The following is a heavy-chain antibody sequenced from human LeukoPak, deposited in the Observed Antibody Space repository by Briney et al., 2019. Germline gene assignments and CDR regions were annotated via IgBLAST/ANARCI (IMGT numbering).Heavy chain of an antibody. Sequence: GGSLRLSCAASGFTFSTYAMHWVRQAPGKGLEWVTVISYDGNNKYYADSVRGRSTISRDNSENTLYLQMNSLRAEDTAVYYCARVEVFVGEYYFDYWGQGTLVTVSS. V-gene: IGHV3-30*14. J-gene: IGHJ4*02. CDR3: ARVEVFVGEYYFDY. D-gene: IGHD3-10*01. CDR1: GFTFSTYA. CDR2: ISYDGNNK.